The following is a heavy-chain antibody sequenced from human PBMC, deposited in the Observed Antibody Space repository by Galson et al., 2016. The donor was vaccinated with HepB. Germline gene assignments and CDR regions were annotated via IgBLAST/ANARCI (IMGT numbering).Heavy chain of an antibody. V-gene: IGHV4-34*01. CDR2: ISHSGST. CDR3: ARQGPQYWYFDL. CDR1: XXSFXXXY. J-gene: IGHJ2*01. Sequence: ETLSXTCAVXXXSFXXXYXXXIRXXPGKGLEWIGEISHSGSTNYNPSLKSRVTISVDTSKNQFSLKLSSVTAADTAVYYCARQGPQYWYFDLWGRGTLVXXSS.